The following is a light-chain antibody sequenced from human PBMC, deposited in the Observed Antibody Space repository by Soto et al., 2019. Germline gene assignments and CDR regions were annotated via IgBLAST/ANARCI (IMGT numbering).Light chain of an antibody. CDR1: QSLSTNY. Sequence: EIVLTQSPRTLSLSPGERATLSCRASQSLSTNYLAWYQQKPGQAPRLLIYGASSRATGIPDRFSGSGSGTDFTLTISSLGPEDFAVYYCHQYGTSSRTFGQGTKVEIK. CDR3: HQYGTSSRT. CDR2: GAS. J-gene: IGKJ1*01. V-gene: IGKV3-20*01.